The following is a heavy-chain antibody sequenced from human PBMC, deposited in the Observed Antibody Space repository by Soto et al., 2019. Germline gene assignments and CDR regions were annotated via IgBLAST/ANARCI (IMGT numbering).Heavy chain of an antibody. CDR2: ISGSGGST. CDR1: GFTFSSYA. V-gene: IGHV3-23*01. CDR3: AKDFDRKAAAGNRLFDY. D-gene: IGHD6-13*01. J-gene: IGHJ4*02. Sequence: GGSLRLSCAASGFTFSSYAMSWVRQAPGKGLEWVSAISGSGGSTYYADSVKGRFTISRDNSKNTLYLQMNSLRAEDTAVYYCAKDFDRKAAAGNRLFDYWGQGTLVTVSS.